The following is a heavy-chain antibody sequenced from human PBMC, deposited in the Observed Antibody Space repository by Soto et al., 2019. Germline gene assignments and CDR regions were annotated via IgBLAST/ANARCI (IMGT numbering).Heavy chain of an antibody. CDR1: RFTFSTYA. D-gene: IGHD2-21*01. CDR3: AKGGVVVLIATAAYDAFDI. Sequence: GGSLRLSCAASRFTFSTYAVSWVRQAPGKWLEWVSTISDSGSSTYYADSVKGRFTISRDNSKSTLYLQMNSLRAEDTAIYYCAKGGVVVLIATAAYDAFDIWGQGXKVTV. V-gene: IGHV3-23*01. J-gene: IGHJ3*02. CDR2: ISDSGSST.